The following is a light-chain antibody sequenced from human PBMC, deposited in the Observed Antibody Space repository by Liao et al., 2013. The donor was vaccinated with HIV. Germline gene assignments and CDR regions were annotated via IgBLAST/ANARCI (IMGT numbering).Light chain of an antibody. CDR1: NIGSKN. Sequence: SYELTQPPSVSVAPGKTARVTCGGNNIGSKNVHWYQQNPGQAPVLVIYYDSDRPSGIPERFSGSNSGNTATLTISRVEAGDEADYYCQVWESSPDRGVFGGGTKADRP. J-gene: IGLJ3*02. CDR3: QVWESSPDRGV. V-gene: IGLV3-21*01. CDR2: YDS.